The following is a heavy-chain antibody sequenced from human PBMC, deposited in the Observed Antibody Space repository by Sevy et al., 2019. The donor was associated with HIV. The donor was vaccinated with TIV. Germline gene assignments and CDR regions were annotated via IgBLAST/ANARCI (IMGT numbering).Heavy chain of an antibody. Sequence: ASVKDSCKASGYTFPGYYMHWVRQAPGKGLEWMGWINPNCGGTNYAQKFQGRITMTRDTSISTACMELSRLRSDDTAADYCARRTYSSSSVYYYGMDVWGQGTTVTVSS. D-gene: IGHD6-6*01. CDR2: INPNCGGT. J-gene: IGHJ6*02. V-gene: IGHV1-2*02. CDR3: ARRTYSSSSVYYYGMDV. CDR1: GYTFPGYY.